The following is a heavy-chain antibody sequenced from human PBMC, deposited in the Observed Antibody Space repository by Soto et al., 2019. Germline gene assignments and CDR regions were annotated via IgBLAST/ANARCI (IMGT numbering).Heavy chain of an antibody. D-gene: IGHD3-3*01. CDR1: GYTFTGYY. CDR2: INPNSGGT. Sequence: ASVKVSCKASGYTFTGYYMHWVRQAPGQGLEWMGWINPNSGGTNYAQKFQGRVTMTRDTSISTAYMELSRLRSDDTAVYYCARDRRARGFLEWLLDYWGQGTLVTVSS. CDR3: ARDRRARGFLEWLLDY. J-gene: IGHJ4*02. V-gene: IGHV1-2*02.